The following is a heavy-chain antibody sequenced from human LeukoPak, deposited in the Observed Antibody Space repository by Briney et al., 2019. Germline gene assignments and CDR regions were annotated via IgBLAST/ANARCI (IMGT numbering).Heavy chain of an antibody. CDR3: AARPGGYASFDI. Sequence: SVKVSCKTSGFTFTNSAVQWVRQARGQRLEWIGWIVVGSSNTDYTQKFQERVTITRDMSTGTAYMELSSLRSEDTVVYYCAARPGGYASFDIWGQGTMVTVSS. D-gene: IGHD3-16*01. J-gene: IGHJ3*02. CDR1: GFTFTNSA. CDR2: IVVGSSNT. V-gene: IGHV1-58*01.